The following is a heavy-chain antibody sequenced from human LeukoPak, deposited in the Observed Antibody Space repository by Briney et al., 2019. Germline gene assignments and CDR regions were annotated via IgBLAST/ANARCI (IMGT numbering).Heavy chain of an antibody. J-gene: IGHJ4*01. CDR3: ARIGHDLYQTFDF. D-gene: IGHD2-2*01. Sequence: GGSLRLSCTTSGFNWAYWMGWVRQAPGKGLEWVANIHQHGSKENYLDSVKGRFTISRDNAKSSISPNEQPESRGHGHNCARIGHDLYQTFDFWGNGNLITVSS. CDR1: GFNWAYW. V-gene: IGHV3-7*03. CDR2: IHQHGSKE.